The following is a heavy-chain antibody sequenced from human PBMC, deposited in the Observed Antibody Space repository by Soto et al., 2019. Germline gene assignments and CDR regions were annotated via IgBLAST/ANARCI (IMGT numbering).Heavy chain of an antibody. D-gene: IGHD3-22*01. CDR2: INAGNGNT. V-gene: IGHV1-3*01. CDR3: ARGLIYDSSGYYFDY. Sequence: ASVKVSCKASGYTFTSYAIDWVRQAPGQRLEWMGWINAGNGNTKYSQKFQGRVTITKDTSTSTDYMELSSLKSEDTAVYYCARGLIYDSSGYYFDYWGQGTLVTVSS. J-gene: IGHJ4*02. CDR1: GYTFTSYA.